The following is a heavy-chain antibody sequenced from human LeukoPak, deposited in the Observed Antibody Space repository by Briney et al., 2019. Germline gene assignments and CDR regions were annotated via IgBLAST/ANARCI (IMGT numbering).Heavy chain of an antibody. V-gene: IGHV3-48*03. D-gene: IGHD3-10*02. CDR2: ISSSGSTI. Sequence: GGSLRLSCAASGFTFSSYEMNWVRQAPEKGLEWVSYISSSGSTIYYADSVKGRFTISRDNAKNSLYLQMNSLRAEDTAVYYCAELGITMIGGVWGQGTMVTVSS. J-gene: IGHJ3*01. CDR1: GFTFSSYE. CDR3: AELGITMIGGV.